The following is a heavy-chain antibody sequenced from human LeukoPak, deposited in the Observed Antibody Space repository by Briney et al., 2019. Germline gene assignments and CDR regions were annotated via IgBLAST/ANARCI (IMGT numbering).Heavy chain of an antibody. J-gene: IGHJ4*02. V-gene: IGHV3-23*01. CDR2: VSGSGSSS. CDR3: AGRGTYCSSTSCPSIDY. D-gene: IGHD2-2*01. CDR1: GFTFSDYA. Sequence: HPGGSLRLSCAASGFTFSDYAMSWVRQAPGKGLEWVSGVSGSGSSSYYVDSVKGRFTISRDNSKNTLYLQMNSLRAEDTAVYYCAGRGTYCSSTSCPSIDYWGQGTLVTVSP.